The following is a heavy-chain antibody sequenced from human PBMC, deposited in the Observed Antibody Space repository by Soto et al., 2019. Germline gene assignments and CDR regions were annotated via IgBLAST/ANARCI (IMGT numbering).Heavy chain of an antibody. D-gene: IGHD3-3*01. CDR2: MNPNSGNT. CDR3: ARGPVYDFWSGYSPYYYYYGMDV. J-gene: IGHJ6*02. Sequence: ASVKVSCKASGYTFTSYDINWVRQATGQGLEWMGWMNPNSGNTGYAQKFQGRVTMTRNTSISTAYMELSSLRSEDTAVYHCARGPVYDFWSGYSPYYYYYGMDVWGQGTTVTVSS. V-gene: IGHV1-8*01. CDR1: GYTFTSYD.